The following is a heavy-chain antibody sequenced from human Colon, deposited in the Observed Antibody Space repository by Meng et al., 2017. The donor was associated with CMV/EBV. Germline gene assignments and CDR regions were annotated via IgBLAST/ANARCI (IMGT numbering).Heavy chain of an antibody. D-gene: IGHD3-3*01. CDR2: ISSSGSYM. CDR3: AKGADYLDFWSGFAY. CDR1: GFNFSHYA. J-gene: IGHJ4*02. V-gene: IGHV3-21*04. Sequence: GGSLRLSCTGSGFNFSHYAISWVRQAPGKGLEWVSYISSSGSYMYFADSVKGRFTISRDNAKSSVFLQMNSLRAEDTAVYYCAKGADYLDFWSGFAYWGQGTVVTVSS.